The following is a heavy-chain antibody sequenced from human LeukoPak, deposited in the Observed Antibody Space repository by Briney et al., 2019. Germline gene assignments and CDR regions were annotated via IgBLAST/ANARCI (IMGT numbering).Heavy chain of an antibody. J-gene: IGHJ4*02. CDR3: AREGAIGGVYDY. CDR2: INPNSDGT. CDR1: GYTFTGYY. Sequence: ASVKVSCRASGYTFTGYYLHWVRQAPGQGLEWMGWINPNSDGTNYAQKFQGRVTITADESTSTAYMELSSLRSEDTAVYYCAREGAIGGVYDYWGQGTLVTVSS. V-gene: IGHV1-2*02. D-gene: IGHD3-10*01.